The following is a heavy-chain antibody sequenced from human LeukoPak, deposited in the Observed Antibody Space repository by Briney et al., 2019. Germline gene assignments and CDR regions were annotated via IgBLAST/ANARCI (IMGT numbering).Heavy chain of an antibody. CDR3: AKSRGYSYVSHFDY. J-gene: IGHJ4*02. V-gene: IGHV3-9*01. CDR1: GFTFDDYG. D-gene: IGHD5-18*01. Sequence: GGSLRLSCAASGFTFDDYGMNWVRHAPGKGLEWVSGISWNSGSIAYADSVKGRFTISRDSAKNSLYLQMNSLRPEDTALYYCAKSRGYSYVSHFDYWGQGTLVTVSS. CDR2: ISWNSGSI.